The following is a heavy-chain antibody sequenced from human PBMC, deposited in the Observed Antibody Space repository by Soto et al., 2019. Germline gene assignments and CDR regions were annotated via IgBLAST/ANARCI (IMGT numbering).Heavy chain of an antibody. Sequence: ASVKVSCKASGYTFTSYAMHWVRQAPGQRLEWMGWINAGNGNTKYSQKFQGRVTITRDTSASTAYMELSSLRSEDTAVYYCARVGSIGSNPDIVVVPAANYGMDVWGQGTTVTVSS. D-gene: IGHD2-2*01. V-gene: IGHV1-3*01. CDR3: ARVGSIGSNPDIVVVPAANYGMDV. CDR2: INAGNGNT. CDR1: GYTFTSYA. J-gene: IGHJ6*02.